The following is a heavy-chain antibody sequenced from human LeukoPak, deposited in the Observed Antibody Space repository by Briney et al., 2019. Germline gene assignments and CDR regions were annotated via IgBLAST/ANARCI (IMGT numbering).Heavy chain of an antibody. J-gene: IGHJ4*02. CDR1: VYTFTSYG. CDR3: ARARPTCIEADCKY. D-gene: IGHD6-13*01. CDR2: ISAYNGNT. Sequence: ASVKLSCKASVYTFTSYGISWVRQAPGQGLECMGGISAYNGNTNYAQKLQGRVTITTDTSTSTAYMERRSLRSDVTAVYYCARARPTCIEADCKYWGQGTLVTVSS. V-gene: IGHV1-18*01.